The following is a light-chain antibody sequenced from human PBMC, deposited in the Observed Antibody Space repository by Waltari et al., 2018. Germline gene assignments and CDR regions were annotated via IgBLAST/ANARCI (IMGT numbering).Light chain of an antibody. J-gene: IGKJ5*01. CDR2: KVA. CDR1: QSLVHSDGNTY. V-gene: IGKV2-30*02. Sequence: DVVMTQSPLSLPVTLGQPASISCRSSQSLVHSDGNTYLNWFQQRPGQSPRRLIYKVANRDSGVPDRFGGSGSGTDFTLKISRVEAEDVGVYYCMQGTHWPPTFGQGTRLEIK. CDR3: MQGTHWPPT.